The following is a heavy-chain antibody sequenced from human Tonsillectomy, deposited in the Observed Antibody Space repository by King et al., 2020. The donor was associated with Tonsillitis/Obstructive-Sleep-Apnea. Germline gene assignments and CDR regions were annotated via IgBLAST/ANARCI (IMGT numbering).Heavy chain of an antibody. V-gene: IGHV4-59*01. Sequence: QLQESGPGLVKPSETLSLTCTVSGGSISSYYWSWIRQPPGKGLEWIGYIYYSGSTNYNPSLKSRVTISVDTSKNQFSLKLSSVTAADTAVYYCAREGAAIAAARTSHDPRGQGTLV. CDR1: GGSISSYY. CDR2: IYYSGST. D-gene: IGHD6-13*01. CDR3: AREGAAIAAARTSHDP. J-gene: IGHJ5*02.